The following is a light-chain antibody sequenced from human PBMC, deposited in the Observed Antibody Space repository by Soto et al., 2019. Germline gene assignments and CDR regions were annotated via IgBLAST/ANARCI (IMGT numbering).Light chain of an antibody. CDR2: GAS. J-gene: IGKJ2*01. Sequence: EIVMTHSPATLSVSPGESATLSCRASQSVSTNLAWYQQKPGQAPRLLIYGASTRATAIPARFSGSGSGTEFTLTISSLQSEDFAVYSGQQDDNWPYTFGQGTKLEIK. CDR1: QSVSTN. CDR3: QQDDNWPYT. V-gene: IGKV3-15*01.